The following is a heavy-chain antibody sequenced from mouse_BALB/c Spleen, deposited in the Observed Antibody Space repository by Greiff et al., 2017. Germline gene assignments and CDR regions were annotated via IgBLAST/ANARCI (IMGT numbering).Heavy chain of an antibody. CDR3: ASHITTVVATRAMDY. CDR2: IWSGGST. J-gene: IGHJ4*01. V-gene: IGHV2-2*02. D-gene: IGHD1-1*01. Sequence: VKLQESGPGLVQPSQSLSITCTVSGFSLTSYGVHWVRQSPGKGLEWLGVIWSGGSTDYNAAFISRLSISKDNSKSQVFFKMNSLQANDTAIYYCASHITTVVATRAMDYWGQGTSVTVSS. CDR1: GFSLTSYG.